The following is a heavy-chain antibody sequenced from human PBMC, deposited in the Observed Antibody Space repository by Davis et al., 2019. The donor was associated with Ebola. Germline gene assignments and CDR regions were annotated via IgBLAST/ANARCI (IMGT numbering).Heavy chain of an antibody. CDR2: ISESGGRS. D-gene: IGHD3-10*01. CDR3: AKRGPRRWFDP. J-gene: IGHJ5*02. V-gene: IGHV3-23*01. CDR1: GFTFRTYW. Sequence: GESLKISCKASGFTFRTYWMHWVRQAPGKGLEWVSAISESGGRSYYADSVKGRFTISRDNFKNTLYLQMNSLRAEDTALYYCAKRGPRRWFDPWGQGTLVTVSS.